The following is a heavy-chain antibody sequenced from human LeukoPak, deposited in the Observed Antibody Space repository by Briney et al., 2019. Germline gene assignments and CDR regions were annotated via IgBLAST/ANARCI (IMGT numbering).Heavy chain of an antibody. D-gene: IGHD3-9*01. CDR2: IIPIFGTA. CDR3: ARDQRRYDILTGYSKGWSLDY. V-gene: IGHV1-69*13. CDR1: GYTFTGYY. Sequence: GASVKVSCKASGYTFTGYYMHWVRQAPGQGLEWMGGIIPIFGTANYAQKFQGRVTITADESTSTAYMELSSLRSEDTAVYYCARDQRRYDILTGYSKGWSLDYWGQGTLVTVSS. J-gene: IGHJ4*02.